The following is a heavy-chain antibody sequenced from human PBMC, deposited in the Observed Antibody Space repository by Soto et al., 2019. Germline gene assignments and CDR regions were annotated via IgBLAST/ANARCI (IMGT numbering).Heavy chain of an antibody. Sequence: EVQLVESGGGLVKPGGSLRLSCAASGFTFSSYSMNWVRQAPGKGLEWVSSISSSSSYIYYADSVKGRFTISRDNAKNSLYLQMNNLRAEDTAVYYCARDIEADSSGWYLGDYYGMDVWGQGTTVTVSS. V-gene: IGHV3-21*01. CDR1: GFTFSSYS. CDR2: ISSSSSYI. CDR3: ARDIEADSSGWYLGDYYGMDV. D-gene: IGHD6-19*01. J-gene: IGHJ6*02.